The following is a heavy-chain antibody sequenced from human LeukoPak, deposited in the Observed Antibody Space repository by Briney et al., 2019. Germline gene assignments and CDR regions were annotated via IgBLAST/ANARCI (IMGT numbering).Heavy chain of an antibody. CDR2: ISSSSSYI. V-gene: IGHV3-21*01. Sequence: GGSLRLSCAASEFTFSSYSMNWVRQAPGKGLEWVSSISSSSSYIYYADSVKGRFTISRDNAKNSLYLQMNSLRAEDTAVYYCARDRVIYGDYGTALQHWGQGTLVTVSS. CDR1: EFTFSSYS. D-gene: IGHD4-17*01. J-gene: IGHJ1*01. CDR3: ARDRVIYGDYGTALQH.